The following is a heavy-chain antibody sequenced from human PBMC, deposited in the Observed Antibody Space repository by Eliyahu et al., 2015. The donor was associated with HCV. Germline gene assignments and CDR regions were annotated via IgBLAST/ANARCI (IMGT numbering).Heavy chain of an antibody. V-gene: IGHV3-33*08. CDR2: IWYDGSNK. D-gene: IGHD5-12*01. CDR3: ASSGYHYYYYGMDV. Sequence: QVQLVESGGGVVQPGRSLRXSCAASGFXFSSYGMXWXRQAPGKGLXWVAVIWYDGSNKYYADSVKGRXTISRDNSKNTLYLQMNSLRAEDTAVYYCASSGYHYYYYGMDVWGQGTTVTVSS. J-gene: IGHJ6*02. CDR1: GFXFSSYG.